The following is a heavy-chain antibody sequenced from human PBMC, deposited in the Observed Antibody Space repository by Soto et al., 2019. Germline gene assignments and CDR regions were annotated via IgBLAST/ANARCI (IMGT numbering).Heavy chain of an antibody. J-gene: IGHJ3*01. CDR1: GGTFSIYV. Sequence: SVKVSCKASGGTFSIYVVTWVRQAPGQGFEWMGGVTPIFGTTTYAPKFQGRVTITADESTSTAYMELSGLRYEDTAVYYCASNVVSTNVWG. CDR3: ASNVVSTNV. D-gene: IGHD2-15*01. V-gene: IGHV1-69*13. CDR2: VTPIFGTT.